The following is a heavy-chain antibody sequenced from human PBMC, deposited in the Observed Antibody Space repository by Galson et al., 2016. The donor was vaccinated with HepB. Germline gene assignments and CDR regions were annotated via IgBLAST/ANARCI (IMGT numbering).Heavy chain of an antibody. Sequence: SLRLSCAASGFTFGSYGMHWVRQTPGKGLEWVAFIWHDGSNKYYVDSVKGRFTISRDNSKKMVYLQMSSLRAEDTAVYYCHYFDSSGPLDYWGQGTLVTVSS. J-gene: IGHJ4*02. CDR3: HYFDSSGPLDY. CDR1: GFTFGSYG. CDR2: IWHDGSNK. D-gene: IGHD3-22*01. V-gene: IGHV3-33*01.